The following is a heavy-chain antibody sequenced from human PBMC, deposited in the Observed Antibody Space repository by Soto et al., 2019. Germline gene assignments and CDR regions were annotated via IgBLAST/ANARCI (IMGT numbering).Heavy chain of an antibody. CDR3: ARYDSSGYYWPYYYYGMDV. D-gene: IGHD3-22*01. Sequence: GGSLRLSCAASGFTFSTYSMNWVRQAPGKGLEWVSSISSSSSYIYYADSVKGRFTISRDNSKNSLYLQMNSLRAEDTAVYYCARYDSSGYYWPYYYYGMDVWGQGTTVTVSS. CDR2: ISSSSSYI. J-gene: IGHJ6*02. CDR1: GFTFSTYS. V-gene: IGHV3-21*01.